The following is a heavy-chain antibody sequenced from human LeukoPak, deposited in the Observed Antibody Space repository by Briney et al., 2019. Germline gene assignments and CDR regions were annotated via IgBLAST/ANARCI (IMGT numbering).Heavy chain of an antibody. D-gene: IGHD3-22*01. Sequence: GGSLRLSCVAPGFIFSSYGMHWVRQAPGKGLEWVAFIRSDGSNRYYADSVKGRFSISRDNSKNTLYLQMDSLRAEDTAVYYCAKDRSTMIGVVRKAPRGEFDYWGQGTLVTVSS. CDR3: AKDRSTMIGVVRKAPRGEFDY. J-gene: IGHJ4*02. CDR2: IRSDGSNR. V-gene: IGHV3-30*02. CDR1: GFIFSSYG.